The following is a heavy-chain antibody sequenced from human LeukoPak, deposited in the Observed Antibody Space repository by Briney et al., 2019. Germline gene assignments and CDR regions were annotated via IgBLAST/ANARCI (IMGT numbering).Heavy chain of an antibody. CDR3: AKDGFQSSEWSPPLNS. CDR2: ISGHAGST. CDR1: GFTLNMYS. J-gene: IGHJ4*02. V-gene: IGHV3-23*01. Sequence: GGSLRPSCEISGFTLNMYSMSWVRQAPGKGLEWVSLISGHAGSTQYADSVEGRFTISRDVRRNTLYLQMYSLRAEDTATYFCAKDGFQSSEWSPPLNSWGQGTLVTVSA. D-gene: IGHD3-3*01.